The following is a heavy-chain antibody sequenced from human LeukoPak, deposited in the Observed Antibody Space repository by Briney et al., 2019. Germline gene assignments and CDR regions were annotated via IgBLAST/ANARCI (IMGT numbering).Heavy chain of an antibody. CDR2: INHSGST. J-gene: IGHJ6*03. D-gene: IGHD6-19*01. Sequence: PSETLSLTCAVYGGSFSGYYWSWIRQPPGKGLEWIGEINHSGSTNYNPSLKSRVTISVDTSKNHFSLKLSSVTAADTAVYYCARVREQWLVSYYYYYMDVWGKGTTVTVSS. CDR1: GGSFSGYY. V-gene: IGHV4-34*01. CDR3: ARVREQWLVSYYYYYMDV.